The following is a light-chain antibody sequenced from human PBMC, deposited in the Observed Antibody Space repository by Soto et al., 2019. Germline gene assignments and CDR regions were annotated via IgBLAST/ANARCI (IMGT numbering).Light chain of an antibody. V-gene: IGLV2-8*01. J-gene: IGLJ1*01. Sequence: QSALTQPPSASGSPGQSVAIPCTGTSSDVGGYNYVSWYQQHPGKAPKLMIYEVNKRPSGVPDRFSGSKSGSTASLTISGLQAEDEADYYCCSYAGSYSYVFGTGTKVTVL. CDR1: SSDVGGYNY. CDR2: EVN. CDR3: CSYAGSYSYV.